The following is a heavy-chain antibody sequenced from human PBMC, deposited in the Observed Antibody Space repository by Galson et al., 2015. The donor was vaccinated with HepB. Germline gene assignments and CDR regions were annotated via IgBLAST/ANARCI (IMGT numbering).Heavy chain of an antibody. Sequence: CAISGDSVSSNSAAWNWIRQSPSRGLEWLGRTYYRSKWYNDYAVSVKSRITINPDTSKNQFSLQLNSVTPEDTAVYYCARGGHEYLISSGWLSGSQLIFDYWGQGTLVTVSS. CDR1: GDSVSSNSAA. CDR2: TYYRSKWYN. V-gene: IGHV6-1*01. CDR3: ARGGHEYLISSGWLSGSQLIFDY. D-gene: IGHD6-19*01. J-gene: IGHJ4*02.